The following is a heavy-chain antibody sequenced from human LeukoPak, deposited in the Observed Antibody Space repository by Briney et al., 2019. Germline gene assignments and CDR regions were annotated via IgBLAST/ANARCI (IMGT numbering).Heavy chain of an antibody. J-gene: IGHJ3*02. CDR1: GFTISSYA. Sequence: GGSLRLSCAASGFTISSYAMSWVRQAPGKGLEWVSAISGSGGSTYYADSVKGRFTISRDNSKNTLYLQMNSLRAEDTAVYYCAKRGWFGELLSAFDIWGQGTMVTVSS. V-gene: IGHV3-23*01. CDR2: ISGSGGST. CDR3: AKRGWFGELLSAFDI. D-gene: IGHD3-10*01.